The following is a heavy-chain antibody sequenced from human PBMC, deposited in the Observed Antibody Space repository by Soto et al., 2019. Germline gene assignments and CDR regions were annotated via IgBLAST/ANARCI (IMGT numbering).Heavy chain of an antibody. D-gene: IGHD5-18*01. CDR3: ARDPGYSYGYEGYYYYYGMDV. CDR1: GGSFSGYY. CDR2: INHSGST. J-gene: IGHJ6*02. V-gene: IGHV4-34*01. Sequence: ETLSLTCAVYGGSFSGYYWSWIRQPPGKGLEWIGEINHSGSTNYNPSLKSRVTISVDTSKNQFSLKLSSVTAADTAVYYCARDPGYSYGYEGYYYYYGMDVWGQGTTVTVSS.